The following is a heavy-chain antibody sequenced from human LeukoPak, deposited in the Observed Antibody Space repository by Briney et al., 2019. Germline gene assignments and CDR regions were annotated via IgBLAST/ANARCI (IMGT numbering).Heavy chain of an antibody. CDR3: ARASIVVVPETYYFDY. Sequence: GASVKVSCKASGYTFTGYYMHWVRQAPGQGLEWMGWINPNSGGTNYAQKFQGRVTMTRDTSISTAYMELSRLRSDDTAVYYCARASIVVVPETYYFDYWGQGTLVTVSS. CDR2: INPNSGGT. D-gene: IGHD2-2*01. CDR1: GYTFTGYY. V-gene: IGHV1-2*02. J-gene: IGHJ4*02.